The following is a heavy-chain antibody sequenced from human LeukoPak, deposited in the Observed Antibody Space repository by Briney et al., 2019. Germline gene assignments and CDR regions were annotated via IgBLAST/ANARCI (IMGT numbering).Heavy chain of an antibody. CDR3: ATVLTYYYDSSGSEGDY. D-gene: IGHD3-22*01. CDR1: GFTFSSSG. J-gene: IGHJ4*02. V-gene: IGHV3-33*01. CDR2: IWYDGSNK. Sequence: GGSLRLSCAASGFTFSSSGMHWVRQAPGKGLEWVAVIWYDGSNKYHADSVKGRFTISRDNSKNTLYLQMNYLRAEDTAVYYCATVLTYYYDSSGSEGDYWGQGTLVTVSS.